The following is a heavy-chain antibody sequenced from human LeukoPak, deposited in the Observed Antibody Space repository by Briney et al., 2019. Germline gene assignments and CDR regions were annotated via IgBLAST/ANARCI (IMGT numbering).Heavy chain of an antibody. CDR2: VGGTGGDT. CDR3: ARDGSSWSNWLDP. J-gene: IGHJ5*02. Sequence: GGSLRLSCAASRFTFSDFAMSWVRQGPGKGLEWVSTVGGTGGDTYYADSVKGRFTTSRDNAKSTLYLQMNSLRAEDTAVYYCARDGSSWSNWLDPWGQGTLVTVSS. D-gene: IGHD6-13*01. CDR1: RFTFSDFA. V-gene: IGHV3-23*01.